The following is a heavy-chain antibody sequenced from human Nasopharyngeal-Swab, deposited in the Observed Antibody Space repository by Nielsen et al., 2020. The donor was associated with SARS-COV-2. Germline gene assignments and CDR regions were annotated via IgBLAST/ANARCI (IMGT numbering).Heavy chain of an antibody. CDR1: GFTFSSYA. CDR2: ISGSGGST. D-gene: IGHD3-3*01. J-gene: IGHJ3*02. CDR3: AKDRRIKYDFWSGSRSDSFDI. V-gene: IGHV3-23*01. Sequence: GASLKISCAASGFTFSSYAMSWVRQAPGKGLGWVSAISGSGGSTYYADSVKGRFTISRDNSKNTLYLQMNSLRAEDTAVYYCAKDRRIKYDFWSGSRSDSFDIWGQGTMVTVSS.